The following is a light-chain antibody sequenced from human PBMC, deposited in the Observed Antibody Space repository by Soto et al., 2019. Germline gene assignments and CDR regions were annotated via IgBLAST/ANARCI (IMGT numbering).Light chain of an antibody. J-gene: IGLJ2*01. V-gene: IGLV4-69*01. Sequence: QLVLTQSPSASASLGASVKLTCTLSSGHSSYAIAWHQQQPEKGPRYLMKVNTDGSHNKGDGIPDRFSGSSSGAERYLTISSLQSEDEADNYCQTWGAGFSVVFGEGTKLTVL. CDR3: QTWGAGFSVV. CDR1: SGHSSYA. CDR2: VNTDGSH.